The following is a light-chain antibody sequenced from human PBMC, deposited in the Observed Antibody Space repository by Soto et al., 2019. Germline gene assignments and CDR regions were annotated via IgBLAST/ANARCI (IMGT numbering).Light chain of an antibody. CDR1: SSNIGTNT. V-gene: IGLV1-44*01. Sequence: QSVLTRPPSVSGTPGQRVTISCFGSSSNIGTNTVNWYQQLSGTAPKLLIYTNNQRPSGVPDRFSGSKSGTSASLAISGLQSEDELDYYCAAWDDTLNIYVFGTGTKVTVL. CDR3: AAWDDTLNIYV. J-gene: IGLJ1*01. CDR2: TNN.